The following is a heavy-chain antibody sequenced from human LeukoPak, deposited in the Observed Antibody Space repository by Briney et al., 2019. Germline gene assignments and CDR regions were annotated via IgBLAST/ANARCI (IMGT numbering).Heavy chain of an antibody. CDR2: MNPNSGNT. J-gene: IGHJ4*02. V-gene: IGHV1-8*01. CDR1: GYTFTSYD. D-gene: IGHD5-24*01. Sequence: ASVKVSCKASGYTFTSYDINWVRQATGQGLEWMGWMNPNSGNTVYAQKFQGRVTMTRDTSISTAYMELSSLRSEDTAVYYRARGKDGYNYVPDSWGQGTLVTVSS. CDR3: ARGKDGYNYVPDS.